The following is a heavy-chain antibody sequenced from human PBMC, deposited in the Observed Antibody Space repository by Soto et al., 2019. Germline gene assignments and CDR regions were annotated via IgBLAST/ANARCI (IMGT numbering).Heavy chain of an antibody. V-gene: IGHV3-48*02. CDR2: ISNNGGTM. J-gene: IGHJ4*02. Sequence: EVQLVESGGGLVQPGGSLRLSCAASGFTFSAYIMNWVRQAPGKGLEWVSFISNNGGTMYYADSVKGRFTISRDNAKNSLYLQMNSRRDEDTAVYYCARQISPAAYDYWGPGTLVTVSS. D-gene: IGHD2-2*01. CDR3: ARQISPAAYDY. CDR1: GFTFSAYI.